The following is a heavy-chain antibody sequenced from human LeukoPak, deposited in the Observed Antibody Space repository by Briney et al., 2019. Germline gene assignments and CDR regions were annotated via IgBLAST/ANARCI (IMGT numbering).Heavy chain of an antibody. J-gene: IGHJ4*02. CDR1: GGSISSNY. Sequence: SETLSLTCTVSGGSISSNYWSWIRQPPGKGLEWIAYLFDSVNTKDNPSPQSRLTLSADTSKNQFSLRLSSVTAADTAVYYCATIKRGSIFGYFDFWGQGIKVTVSS. V-gene: IGHV4-59*01. CDR3: ATIKRGSIFGYFDF. D-gene: IGHD5-18*01. CDR2: LFDSVNT.